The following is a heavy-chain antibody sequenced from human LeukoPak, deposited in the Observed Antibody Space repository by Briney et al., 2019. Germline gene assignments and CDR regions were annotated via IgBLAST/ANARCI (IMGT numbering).Heavy chain of an antibody. CDR3: ATDGPYCSSTSCYGLDAFDI. Sequence: GGSLRLSWAASGFSFSSYAMSWVGQPPGKGLEWVSAISGIGGSTYSADSVKGRFTISRDHSKNTRYLQMNSRTANDTAVYYCATDGPYCSSTSCYGLDAFDIWGQGTMVTVSS. CDR2: ISGIGGST. V-gene: IGHV3-23*01. CDR1: GFSFSSYA. D-gene: IGHD2-2*01. J-gene: IGHJ3*02.